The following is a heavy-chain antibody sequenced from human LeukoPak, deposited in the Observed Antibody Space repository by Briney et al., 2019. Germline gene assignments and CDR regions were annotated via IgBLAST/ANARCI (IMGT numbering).Heavy chain of an antibody. CDR3: AMRPSPPILRLGELSFLLPYY. Sequence: SVKVSCKASGGTFSSYAISWVRQAPGQGLEWMGGIIPIFGTANYAQKFQGRVTITADESTSTAYMELSSLRSEDTAVYYCAMRPSPPILRLGELSFLLPYYWGQGTLATVSS. V-gene: IGHV1-69*13. CDR1: GGTFSSYA. D-gene: IGHD3-16*02. CDR2: IIPIFGTA. J-gene: IGHJ4*02.